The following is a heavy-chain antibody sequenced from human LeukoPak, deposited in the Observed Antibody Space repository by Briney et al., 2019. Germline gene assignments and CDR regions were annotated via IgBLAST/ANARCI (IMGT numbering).Heavy chain of an antibody. Sequence: SETLSLTCAVYGGSFSGYYWSWIRQPPGKGLEWIGEINHSGSTNYNPSLKSRVTISVDTSKNQFSLKLSSVTAADTAVYYCARGPVTMIVVVYFDYWGQGTLVTVSS. V-gene: IGHV4-34*01. CDR1: GGSFSGYY. J-gene: IGHJ4*02. CDR2: INHSGST. CDR3: ARGPVTMIVVVYFDY. D-gene: IGHD3-22*01.